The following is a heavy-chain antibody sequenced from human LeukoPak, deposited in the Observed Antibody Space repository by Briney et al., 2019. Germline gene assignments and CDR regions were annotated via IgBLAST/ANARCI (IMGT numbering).Heavy chain of an antibody. Sequence: PGGSLRLSCAASGFTFSSYWMSWVRQAPGKGLEWVANIKQDGSEKYYVDSVKGRFTISRDNAKNSLYLQMNSLRAEDTAVYYCARDITPRKLERVFGPWGQGTLVTVSS. J-gene: IGHJ5*02. CDR1: GFTFSSYW. CDR2: IKQDGSEK. CDR3: ARDITPRKLERVFGP. V-gene: IGHV3-7*01. D-gene: IGHD1-1*01.